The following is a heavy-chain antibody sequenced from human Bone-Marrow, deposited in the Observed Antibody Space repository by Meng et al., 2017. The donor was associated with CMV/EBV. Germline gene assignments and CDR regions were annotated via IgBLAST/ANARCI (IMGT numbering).Heavy chain of an antibody. CDR1: GFTFSNYP. D-gene: IGHD3-3*01. V-gene: IGHV3-30-3*01. Sequence: GGSLRLSCAASGFTFSNYPMHWVRQAPGKGREWVTVISDDGSIIDYADSVKGRFTISRDNSKNTLYLLMNTLRAEDTAVYYCARAYDFWNGFFDYWGQGTLVTVSS. J-gene: IGHJ4*02. CDR2: ISDDGSII. CDR3: ARAYDFWNGFFDY.